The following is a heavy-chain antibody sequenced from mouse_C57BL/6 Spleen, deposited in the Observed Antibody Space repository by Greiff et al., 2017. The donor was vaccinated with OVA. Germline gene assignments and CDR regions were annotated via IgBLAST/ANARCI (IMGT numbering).Heavy chain of an antibody. V-gene: IGHV5-17*01. CDR2: ISSGSSTI. D-gene: IGHD3-1*01. CDR1: GFTFSDYG. CDR3: ARGGRGASYAMDY. J-gene: IGHJ4*01. Sequence: EVQRVESGGGLVKPGGSLKLSCAASGFTFSDYGMHWVRQAPEKGLEWVAYISSGSSTIYYADTVKGRFTISRDNAKNTLVLQMASLRSEDTVMYYCARGGRGASYAMDYWGQGTSVTVSS.